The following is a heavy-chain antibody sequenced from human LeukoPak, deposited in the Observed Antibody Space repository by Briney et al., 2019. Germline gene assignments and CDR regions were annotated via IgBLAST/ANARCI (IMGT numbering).Heavy chain of an antibody. CDR1: GYTFTSYG. CDR2: ISAYNGNT. Sequence: ASVKVSCKASGYTFTSYGISWVRQAPGQGLEWMGWISAYNGNTNYAQNLQGRVTMTRDTSISTAYMELSRLRSDDTAVYYCARVRRRGGEIDYWGQGTLVTVSS. D-gene: IGHD3-16*01. CDR3: ARVRRRGGEIDY. J-gene: IGHJ4*02. V-gene: IGHV1-18*01.